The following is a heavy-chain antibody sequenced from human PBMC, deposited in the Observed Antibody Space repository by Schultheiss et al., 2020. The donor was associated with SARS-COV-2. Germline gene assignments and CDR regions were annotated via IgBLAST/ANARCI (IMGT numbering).Heavy chain of an antibody. Sequence: SVKVSCKASGFTFTSSAVQWVRQARGQRLEWIGWIVVGSGNTNYAQKFQERVTITRDMSTSTAYMELSSLRSEDTAVYYCARSMVRGVITPYYYGMDVWGQGTTVTVSS. V-gene: IGHV1-58*01. D-gene: IGHD3-10*01. CDR3: ARSMVRGVITPYYYGMDV. J-gene: IGHJ6*02. CDR2: IVVGSGNT. CDR1: GFTFTSSA.